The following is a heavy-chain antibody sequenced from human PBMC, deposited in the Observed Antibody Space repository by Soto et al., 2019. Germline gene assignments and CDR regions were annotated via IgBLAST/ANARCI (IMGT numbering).Heavy chain of an antibody. Sequence: GGSLRLSCAASGFTVSSNYMSWVRQAPGKGLEWVSVIYSGGSTYYADSVKGRFTISRDNSKNTLYLQMNSLRAEDTAVYYCARAIAVAGRDAFDIWGQGTMVTVSS. D-gene: IGHD6-19*01. CDR1: GFTVSSNY. CDR3: ARAIAVAGRDAFDI. V-gene: IGHV3-53*01. CDR2: IYSGGST. J-gene: IGHJ3*02.